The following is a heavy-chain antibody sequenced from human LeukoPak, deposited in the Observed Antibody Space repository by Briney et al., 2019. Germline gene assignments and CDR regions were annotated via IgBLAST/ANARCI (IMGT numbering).Heavy chain of an antibody. CDR3: ARVYSSGWYDY. CDR1: GFTLSSYA. CDR2: ISVSGNT. D-gene: IGHD6-19*01. J-gene: IGHJ4*02. Sequence: GGSLRLSCAASGFTLSSYAMSWVRQGPGKGLEWVSAISVSGNTYHADSVKGRFTISRDNAKNSLYLQMNSLRAEDTAVYYCARVYSSGWYDYWGQGTLVTVSS. V-gene: IGHV3-23*01.